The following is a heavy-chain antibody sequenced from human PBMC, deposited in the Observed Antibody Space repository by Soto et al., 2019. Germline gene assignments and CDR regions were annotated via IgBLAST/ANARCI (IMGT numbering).Heavy chain of an antibody. CDR3: VRGPTSGWNA. Sequence: SETLSLTCAVSGGSISNINWWSWVRQSPGKGLEWIGEIHHSGSTNYNPSLKSRVTISVDKSKNQFSLNLGSVTAADTAVYYCVRGPTSGWNAWGQGTLVTASS. CDR2: IHHSGST. V-gene: IGHV4-4*02. D-gene: IGHD6-19*01. CDR1: GGSISNINW. J-gene: IGHJ5*02.